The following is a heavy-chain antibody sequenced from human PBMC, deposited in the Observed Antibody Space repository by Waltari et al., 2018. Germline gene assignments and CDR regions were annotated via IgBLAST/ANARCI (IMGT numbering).Heavy chain of an antibody. CDR2: IYHTGRT. CDR3: ARVNRGENWLERFDS. Sequence: QVQLQQWGAGLLKPSETLSLTCAVFGASLYDDSWSWIRQSPGKGLEWIGEIYHTGRTEYTPSLKSRVTISIDMSKKQFSLRLNSVTAADTAVYYCARVNRGENWLERFDSWGQGTQVTVSS. D-gene: IGHD6-19*01. CDR1: GASLYDDS. J-gene: IGHJ4*02. V-gene: IGHV4-34*01.